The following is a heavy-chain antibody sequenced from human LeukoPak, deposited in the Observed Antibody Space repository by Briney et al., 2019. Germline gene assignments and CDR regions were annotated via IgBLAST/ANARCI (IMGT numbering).Heavy chain of an antibody. CDR2: ISYDGSNK. CDR3: GGSSSDYYYYGMDV. V-gene: IGHV3-30*03. Sequence: GRSLRLSCAASGFTFSIYGMHWVRQAPGKGLEWVAVISYDGSNKYYADSVKGRFTISRDNSKNTLYLQMNSLRAEDTAVYYCGGSSSDYYYYGMDVWGQGTTVTVSS. CDR1: GFTFSIYG. D-gene: IGHD6-6*01. J-gene: IGHJ6*02.